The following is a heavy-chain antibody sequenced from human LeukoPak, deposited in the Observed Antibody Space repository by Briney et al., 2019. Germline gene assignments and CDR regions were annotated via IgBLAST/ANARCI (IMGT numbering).Heavy chain of an antibody. CDR2: ITGSGETT. Sequence: GGSLRLSCAASGFTFSNYAMSWVRQAPGKGLEWVSGITGSGETTHHVGSVKGRFTISRDNAKNTLFLQMNSLGVEDTALYYCARAYGSSGYFQLPIDYWGQGTLVTVSS. V-gene: IGHV3-23*01. CDR1: GFTFSNYA. J-gene: IGHJ4*02. D-gene: IGHD3-22*01. CDR3: ARAYGSSGYFQLPIDY.